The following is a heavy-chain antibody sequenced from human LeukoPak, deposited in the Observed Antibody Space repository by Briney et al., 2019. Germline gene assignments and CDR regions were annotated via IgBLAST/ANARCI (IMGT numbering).Heavy chain of an antibody. CDR3: ARHRGYCSSTSCYTHYYYYYYMDV. CDR2: INHSGST. Sequence: SETLSLTCAVYGGSFSGYYWSWIRQPPGKGLEWIGEINHSGSTNYNPSLKSRVTISVDTSKNQFSLKLSSVTAADTAVYYCARHRGYCSSTSCYTHYYYYYYMDVWGTGTTVTVSS. J-gene: IGHJ6*03. CDR1: GGSFSGYY. D-gene: IGHD2-2*02. V-gene: IGHV4-34*01.